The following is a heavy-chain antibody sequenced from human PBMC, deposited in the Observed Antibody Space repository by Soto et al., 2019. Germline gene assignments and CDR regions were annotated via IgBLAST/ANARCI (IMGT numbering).Heavy chain of an antibody. Sequence: QVQLVESGGGVVQPGRSLRLSCAASGFTFSSYAMHWVRQAPGKGLEWVAVISYDGSNKYYADSVKGRFTISRDNSKNTLCLQMNSLRAEDTAVYYCARELSEYSSSWTFDYWGQGTLVTVSS. V-gene: IGHV3-30-3*01. D-gene: IGHD6-13*01. CDR1: GFTFSSYA. J-gene: IGHJ4*02. CDR2: ISYDGSNK. CDR3: ARELSEYSSSWTFDY.